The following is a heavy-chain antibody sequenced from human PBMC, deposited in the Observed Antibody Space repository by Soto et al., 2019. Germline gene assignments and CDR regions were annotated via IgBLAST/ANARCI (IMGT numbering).Heavy chain of an antibody. CDR2: ISGDGTTQ. CDR3: AGDPFYYASGF. V-gene: IGHV3-11*01. Sequence: GGSLRLSCAASGFKFGDHYMTWIRQAPGKGLEWVSKISGDGTTQYYADSVEGRFTVSRDNTKNSLHLQMNRLRAEDTALYYCAGDPFYYASGFWGQGTLVTVSS. J-gene: IGHJ4*02. CDR1: GFKFGDHY. D-gene: IGHD3-10*01.